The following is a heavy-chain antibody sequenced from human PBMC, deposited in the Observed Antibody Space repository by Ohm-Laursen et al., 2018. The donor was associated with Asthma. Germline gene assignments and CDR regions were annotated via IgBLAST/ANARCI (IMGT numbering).Heavy chain of an antibody. CDR2: IWYDGSNK. V-gene: IGHV3-33*08. CDR1: GFTFRSYA. CDR3: ARDYYGSGSYRPPAFWSDY. Sequence: SLRLSCAASGFTFRSYAMHWVRQAPGKGLEWVAVIWYDGSNKYYADSVKGRFTISRDNSKNTLYLQMNSLRAEDTAVYYCARDYYGSGSYRPPAFWSDYWGQGTLVTVSS. D-gene: IGHD3-10*01. J-gene: IGHJ4*02.